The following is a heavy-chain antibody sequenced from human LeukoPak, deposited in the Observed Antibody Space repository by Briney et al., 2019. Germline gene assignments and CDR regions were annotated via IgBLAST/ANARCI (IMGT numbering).Heavy chain of an antibody. J-gene: IGHJ5*02. Sequence: SETLSLTCTVSGGSVSSYYWSWIRQPAGKGLEWIGRIYTSGSTYYNPSLKSRVIMSVDTSKNQFSLKLNSATAADAAVYYCARDRRTCSSTSCYEDWFDPWGQGTLVTVSS. V-gene: IGHV4-4*07. D-gene: IGHD2-2*01. CDR2: IYTSGST. CDR3: ARDRRTCSSTSCYEDWFDP. CDR1: GGSVSSYY.